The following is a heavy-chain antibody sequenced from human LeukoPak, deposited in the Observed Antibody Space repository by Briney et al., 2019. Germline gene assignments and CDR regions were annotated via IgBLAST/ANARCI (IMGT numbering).Heavy chain of an antibody. D-gene: IGHD6-6*01. CDR1: GGTFGSYA. Sequence: SVKVSCKASGGTFGSYAISWVRQAPGQGLEWMGGIIPIFGTANYAQKFQGRVTITADESTSTAYMELSSLRAEDTAVYYCAREEYSSFWGDYYYYMDVWGKGTTVTVSS. J-gene: IGHJ6*03. CDR2: IIPIFGTA. V-gene: IGHV1-69*13. CDR3: AREEYSSFWGDYYYYMDV.